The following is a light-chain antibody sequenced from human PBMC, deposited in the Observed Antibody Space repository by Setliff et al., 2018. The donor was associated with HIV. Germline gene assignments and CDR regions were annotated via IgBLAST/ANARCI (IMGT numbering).Light chain of an antibody. CDR1: SSDVGAYNY. CDR3: SSYTGSSTLYV. J-gene: IGLJ1*01. CDR2: EVS. V-gene: IGLV2-14*01. Sequence: QSALTQPASVSGPPGQSITISCTGTSSDVGAYNYVSWYQQDPGKAPKLMIYEVSNRPSGVSDRFSGSKSGNTASLTISGLQAEDEADYYCSSYTGSSTLYVFGTGTKVTV.